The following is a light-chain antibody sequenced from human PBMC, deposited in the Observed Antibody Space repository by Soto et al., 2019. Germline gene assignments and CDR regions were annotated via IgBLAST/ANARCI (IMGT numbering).Light chain of an antibody. Sequence: QAVVTQEPSPTVSPGGTVTLTCGSSTGAVTSGHYPYWFQQKPGQAPRTLIYDTSNKHSWTPARFSGSLLGGKAALTLSSAQPEDEAESYCLLSYSGARRVFGTGTKGTVL. CDR2: DTS. CDR3: LLSYSGARRV. J-gene: IGLJ1*01. V-gene: IGLV7-46*01. CDR1: TGAVTSGHY.